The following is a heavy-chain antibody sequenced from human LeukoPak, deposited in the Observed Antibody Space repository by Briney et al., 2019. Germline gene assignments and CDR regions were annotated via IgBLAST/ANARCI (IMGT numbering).Heavy chain of an antibody. CDR1: GFTFSSYG. V-gene: IGHV3-23*01. Sequence: PGGSLRLSCAASGFTFSSYGMSWVRQAPGKGLEWVSAIGGRDGSTYYADSVKGRFTISRDNSKNTLYVQMNSLRAEDTAVYYCARGLLGGAFDYWGQGTLVTVSS. CDR2: IGGRDGST. J-gene: IGHJ4*02. D-gene: IGHD2-15*01. CDR3: ARGLLGGAFDY.